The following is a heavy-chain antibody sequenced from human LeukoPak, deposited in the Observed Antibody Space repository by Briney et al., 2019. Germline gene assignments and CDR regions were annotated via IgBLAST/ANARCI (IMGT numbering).Heavy chain of an antibody. CDR1: GFTFSSYG. CDR2: ISYDGSNK. D-gene: IGHD3-22*01. J-gene: IGHJ4*02. V-gene: IGHV3-30*18. CDR3: AKDRPLDYYDSSGSFDY. Sequence: GGSLRLSCAASGFTFSSYGMHWVRQAPGKGLEWVAVISYDGSNKYYADSVKGRFTISRDNSKNTLYLQMNSLRAEDTAVYYCAKDRPLDYYDSSGSFDYWGQGTLVTVSS.